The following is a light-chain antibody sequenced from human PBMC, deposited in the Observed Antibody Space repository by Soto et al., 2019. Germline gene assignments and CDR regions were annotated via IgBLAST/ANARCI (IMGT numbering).Light chain of an antibody. CDR2: DVT. V-gene: IGLV2-14*03. CDR3: SSYTSSSTGV. J-gene: IGLJ3*02. Sequence: QSALTQPASVSGSPGQSITISCTGTSSDVGGYNYVCWYQHHPGKAPKLIIYDVTNRPSGVSNRFSGSKSGNTASLTISGLQAEDEAEYYCSSYTSSSTGVFGGGTKLTVL. CDR1: SSDVGGYNY.